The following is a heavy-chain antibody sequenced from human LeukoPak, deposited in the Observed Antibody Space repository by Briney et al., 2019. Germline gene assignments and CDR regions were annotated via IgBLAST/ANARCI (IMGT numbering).Heavy chain of an antibody. CDR2: MNPNSGNT. J-gene: IGHJ4*02. V-gene: IGHV1-8*01. D-gene: IGHD4-11*01. Sequence: ASVKVSCKASGYSFNNYDINWVRQAPGQGLEWMGWMNPNSGNTGYAQNFRGRVTMTRTTSIKTAYMALSSLTSDDTAVYYCVRGDKADYSDYVMWGQGTLVTVSS. CDR3: VRGDKADYSDYVM. CDR1: GYSFNNYD.